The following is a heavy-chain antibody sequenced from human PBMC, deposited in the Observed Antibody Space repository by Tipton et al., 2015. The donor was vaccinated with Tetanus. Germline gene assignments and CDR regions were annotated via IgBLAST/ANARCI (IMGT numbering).Heavy chain of an antibody. V-gene: IGHV4-59*08. CDR1: GGSISSFY. J-gene: IGHJ4*02. CDR2: IFDTGST. Sequence: TLSLTCTVSGGSISSFYWTWIRQPPGKGLEWIGYIFDTGSTNYNPSLKSRVTISVDTSKSQFSLKLSSVTAADTAVYYCARSFRPRRITMVRGALGYFDYWGQGTLVTVSS. CDR3: ARSFRPRRITMVRGALGYFDY. D-gene: IGHD3-10*01.